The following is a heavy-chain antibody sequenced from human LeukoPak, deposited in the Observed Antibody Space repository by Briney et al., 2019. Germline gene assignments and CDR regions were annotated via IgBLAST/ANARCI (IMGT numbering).Heavy chain of an antibody. V-gene: IGHV1-18*01. J-gene: IGHJ3*02. CDR1: GYTFTSYG. D-gene: IGHD3-9*01. Sequence: GASVKVSCKAPGYTFTSYGISWVRQAPGQGLEWMGWISAYNGNTNYAQKLQGRVTMTRDTSISTAYMELSRLRSDDTAVYYCAREADWGYFDLPNAFDIWGQGTMVTVSS. CDR2: ISAYNGNT. CDR3: AREADWGYFDLPNAFDI.